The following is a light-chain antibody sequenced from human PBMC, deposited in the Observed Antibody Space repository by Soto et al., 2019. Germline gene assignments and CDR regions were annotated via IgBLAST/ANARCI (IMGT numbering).Light chain of an antibody. J-gene: IGKJ1*01. CDR2: AAS. CDR1: QGISNY. V-gene: IGKV1-9*01. CDR3: QQLNSYPWT. Sequence: SQLTQSPSSLPASVGARCASTCGASQGISNYLAWYQQKKGKXXKXXIYAASTLQSGVPSRFRGRVSGTDLTLTISSLKPEDVETYEGQQLNSYPWTFGQGIKVEI.